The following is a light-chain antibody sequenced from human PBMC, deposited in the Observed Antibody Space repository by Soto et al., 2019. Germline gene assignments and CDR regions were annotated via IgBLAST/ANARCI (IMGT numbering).Light chain of an antibody. CDR3: QQYNNHQLG. J-gene: IGKJ4*01. Sequence: DIQMTQSPSTLSAYVGDRVTITCRASQSISDWLAWYQQKPGKAPKLLIYKASSLESGVPSRFSGSGSGAEFTLTISSLQPDDFETYYCQQYNNHQLGFGRGTKA. CDR2: KAS. V-gene: IGKV1-5*03. CDR1: QSISDW.